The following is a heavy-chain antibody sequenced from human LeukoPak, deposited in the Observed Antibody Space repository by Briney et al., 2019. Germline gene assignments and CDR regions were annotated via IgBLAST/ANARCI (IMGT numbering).Heavy chain of an antibody. J-gene: IGHJ4*02. D-gene: IGHD3-16*02. V-gene: IGHV3-23*01. CDR3: AKGQEYVWGSYRYNEGPYFDY. Sequence: GGSLRLSGAASGFAFNKYGMSWVRQAPGKGLEWVSLISVSGGSTYSAVSVKGRFTISRDNSKNTLYLEINSLRAEDTAVYYCAKGQEYVWGSYRYNEGPYFDYWGQGTLVTVSS. CDR1: GFAFNKYG. CDR2: ISVSGGST.